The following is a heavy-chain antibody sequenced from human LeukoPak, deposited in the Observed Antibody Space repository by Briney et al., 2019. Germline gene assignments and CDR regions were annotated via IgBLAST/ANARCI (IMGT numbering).Heavy chain of an antibody. CDR1: GGSISSSSYY. Sequence: SETLSLTCTVSGGSISSSSYYWGWIRQPPGKGLEWIGSIYYSGSTYYNPSLKSRVTISVDTSKNQFSLKLSSVTAADTAVYYCARPGDDAFDIRGQGTMVTVSS. CDR2: IYYSGST. J-gene: IGHJ3*02. D-gene: IGHD2-21*01. CDR3: ARPGDDAFDI. V-gene: IGHV4-39*01.